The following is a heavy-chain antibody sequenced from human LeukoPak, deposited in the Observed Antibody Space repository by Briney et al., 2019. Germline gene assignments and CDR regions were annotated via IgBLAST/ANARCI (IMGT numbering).Heavy chain of an antibody. CDR2: IYYSGST. J-gene: IGHJ1*01. V-gene: IGHV4-31*03. D-gene: IGHD6-13*01. CDR1: GGSISSGVYY. Sequence: PSQTLSLTCTVSGGSISSGVYYWSWIRQHPGKGLEWIGYIYYSGSTYYNPSLKSRVTISVDTSKNQFSLKLSSVTAADTAVYYCARAVGIAAAGAFQHWGQGTLVTVSS. CDR3: ARAVGIAAAGAFQH.